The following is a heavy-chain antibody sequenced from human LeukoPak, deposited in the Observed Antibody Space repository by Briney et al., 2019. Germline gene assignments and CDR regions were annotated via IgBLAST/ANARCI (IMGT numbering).Heavy chain of an antibody. V-gene: IGHV3-11*04. CDR1: GFAFSDYY. CDR2: ISSSGSTI. CDR3: ARVRGRGSSPREDY. J-gene: IGHJ4*02. Sequence: PGGSLRLSCAASGFAFSDYYMSWIRQAPGKGLEWVSYISSSGSTIYYADSVKGRFTISRDNAKNSLYLQMNSLRAEDTAVYYCARVRGRGSSPREDYWGQGTLVTVSS. D-gene: IGHD6-6*01.